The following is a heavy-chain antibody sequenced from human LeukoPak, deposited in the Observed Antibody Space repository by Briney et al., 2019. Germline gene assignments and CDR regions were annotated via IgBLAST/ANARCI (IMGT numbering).Heavy chain of an antibody. D-gene: IGHD6-13*01. CDR3: AKGTNIAAGIFDY. CDR2: IKQDGGEK. J-gene: IGHJ4*02. V-gene: IGHV3-7*04. Sequence: GGSLRLSCAASGFSFSSYWLSWVRQAPGRGLEWVADIKQDGGEKTYVDSVKGRFTISRDNAKNSLYLQMNSLRADDTAVYYCAKGTNIAAGIFDYWGQGTLVTVSS. CDR1: GFSFSSYW.